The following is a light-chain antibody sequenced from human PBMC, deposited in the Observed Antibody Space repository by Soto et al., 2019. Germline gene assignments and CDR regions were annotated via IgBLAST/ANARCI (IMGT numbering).Light chain of an antibody. CDR1: QSIGNW. CDR3: QQYNSYSEA. CDR2: DAS. J-gene: IGKJ1*01. V-gene: IGKV1-5*01. Sequence: DIQMTQSPSTLSASVGDRVTITCRASQSIGNWLAWYQQKPGKAPKLLIYDASTLESGVPSRFSGSGSGTEFTLTISSLQPDDFATYYCQQYNSYSEAFGQGTKVDSK.